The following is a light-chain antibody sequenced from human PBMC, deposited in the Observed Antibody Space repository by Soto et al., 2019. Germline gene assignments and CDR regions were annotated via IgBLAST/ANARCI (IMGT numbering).Light chain of an antibody. CDR2: RAS. V-gene: IGKV3-15*01. CDR1: QNIYYN. J-gene: IGKJ1*01. Sequence: ILMTQSQATVSVSPGESATLSCRASQNIYYNVAWYQQRPGQAPRLLIYRASTRAPGVPARFSGSGSGTEFTLTISSLHPEDFTVYSCLQYHNLWAFGQGTKVEI. CDR3: LQYHNLWA.